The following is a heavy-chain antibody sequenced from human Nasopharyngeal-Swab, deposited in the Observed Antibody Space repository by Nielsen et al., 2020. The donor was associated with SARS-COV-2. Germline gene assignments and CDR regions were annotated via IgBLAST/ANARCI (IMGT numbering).Heavy chain of an antibody. CDR2: INHSGST. J-gene: IGHJ4*02. CDR3: ARGSRRYMAPGY. D-gene: IGHD5-12*01. Sequence: SETLSLTCAVYGGSFSGYYWSWIRQPPGKGLEWIGEINHSGSTNYNPSLKSRVTISVDTSKNQFSLKLISVTAADTAVYYCARGSRRYMAPGYWGQGTLVTVSS. CDR1: GGSFSGYY. V-gene: IGHV4-34*01.